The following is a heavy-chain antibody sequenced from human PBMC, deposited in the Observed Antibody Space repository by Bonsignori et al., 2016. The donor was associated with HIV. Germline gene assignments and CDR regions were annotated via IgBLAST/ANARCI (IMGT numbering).Heavy chain of an antibody. CDR3: ARHVLTGLSNPFDY. D-gene: IGHD4-11*01. CDR1: GGSISSTTYY. Sequence: QLQLQESGPGLVKFSETLSLTCTVSGGSISSTTYYWGWISQPPGKGLEWIGGIYYSGSTYYNPSLKSRVTISVDTSKNHFSLKLSSVTAADTAVYYCARHVLTGLSNPFDYWGQGTLVTVSS. J-gene: IGHJ4*02. V-gene: IGHV4-39*01. CDR2: IYYSGST.